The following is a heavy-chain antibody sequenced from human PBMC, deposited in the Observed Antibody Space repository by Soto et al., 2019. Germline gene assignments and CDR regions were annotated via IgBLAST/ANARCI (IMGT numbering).Heavy chain of an antibody. V-gene: IGHV3-43*01. CDR1: GFTFHDYT. CDR3: AKDVGSSWAGVDY. CDR2: ISWDGGST. J-gene: IGHJ4*02. D-gene: IGHD6-13*01. Sequence: GGSLRLSCAASGFTFHDYTMHWVRQAPGKGLEWVSLISWDGGSTYYADSVKGRFTISRDNSKNSLYLQMYSLRTEDTAFYYCAKDVGSSWAGVDYWGQGTLVTVSS.